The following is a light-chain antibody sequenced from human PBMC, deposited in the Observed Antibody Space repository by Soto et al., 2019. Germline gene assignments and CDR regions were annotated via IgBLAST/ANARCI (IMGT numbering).Light chain of an antibody. J-gene: IGLJ3*02. CDR1: SSDVGGYNY. CDR3: CSYAGSYTFAV. Sequence: QSALTQPRSVSGSPGQSVTISCTGTSSDVGGYNYVSWYQQHPGKAPKLMIYDVSKRPSGVPDRFSGSKSGNTASLTISGLQAEDEADYYCCSYAGSYTFAVFGGGNKLTVL. CDR2: DVS. V-gene: IGLV2-11*01.